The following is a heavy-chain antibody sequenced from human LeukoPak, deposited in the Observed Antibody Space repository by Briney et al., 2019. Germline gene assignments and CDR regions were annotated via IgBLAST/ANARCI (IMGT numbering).Heavy chain of an antibody. CDR2: INPSGGST. J-gene: IGHJ3*02. Sequence: ASVKVSCKASGYTFTSYYMHWVRQAPGQGLEWMGIINPSGGSTTYAQNFQGRVTMTSNMSTSTAYMELSSLRSEDTAVYYCARGRSCSGGSCSFDIWGQGTMVTVSS. CDR3: ARGRSCSGGSCSFDI. CDR1: GYTFTSYY. D-gene: IGHD2-15*01. V-gene: IGHV1-46*01.